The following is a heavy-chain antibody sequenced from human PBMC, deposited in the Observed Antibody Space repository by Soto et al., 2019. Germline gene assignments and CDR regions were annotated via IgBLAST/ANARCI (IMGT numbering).Heavy chain of an antibody. CDR1: GGSISSGGYS. CDR2: IYHSGST. D-gene: IGHD3-16*02. J-gene: IGHJ3*02. Sequence: QLQLQESGSGLVKPSQTLSLTCAVSGGSISSGGYSWSWIRQPPGKGLEWIGYIYHSGSTYYNPSLKRRVTIAVDRSKNQVALKLSSVTAADTAVYYCARARTMITFGGVIVDDACDIWGQGTMVTVSS. CDR3: ARARTMITFGGVIVDDACDI. V-gene: IGHV4-30-2*01.